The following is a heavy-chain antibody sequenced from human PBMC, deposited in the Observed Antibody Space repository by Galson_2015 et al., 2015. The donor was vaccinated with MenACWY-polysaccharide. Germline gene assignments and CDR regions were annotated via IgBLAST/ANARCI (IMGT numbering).Heavy chain of an antibody. Sequence: SLRLSCAASGFTFSIYVMIWVRQAPGKGLEWVSAISSGSDTAYYTDSVKGRFTISRDNSKDTVHLQMDRLRAEETAVYYCVKGGWADNWGQGTLVTVSS. D-gene: IGHD1-26*01. J-gene: IGHJ4*02. CDR2: ISSGSDTA. CDR3: VKGGWADN. V-gene: IGHV3-23*01. CDR1: GFTFSIYV.